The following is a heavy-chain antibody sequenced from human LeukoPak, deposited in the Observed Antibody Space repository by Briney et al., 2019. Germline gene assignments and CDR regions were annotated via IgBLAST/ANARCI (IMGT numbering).Heavy chain of an antibody. CDR2: IYYSGST. CDR1: AVSISSGGYY. D-gene: IGHD3-3*01. CDR3: ARVVFDEFWGGDSPDAFDI. V-gene: IGHV4-31*03. Sequence: SETLSLTRTVSAVSISSGGYYWSWIRQHPGKGLEWIGYIYYSGSTYYNPSLKSRFTISVDTSKNQFSLKLSSVTAADTAVYYCARVVFDEFWGGDSPDAFDIWGQGTMVTVSS. J-gene: IGHJ3*02.